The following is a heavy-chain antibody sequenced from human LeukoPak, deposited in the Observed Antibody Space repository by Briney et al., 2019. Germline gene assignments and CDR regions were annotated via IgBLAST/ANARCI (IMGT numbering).Heavy chain of an antibody. CDR3: ARGRALGSGRGDAFDI. V-gene: IGHV1-8*02. CDR2: MNPNSGNT. Sequence: SVKVSCKASGYTFTGYYMHWVRQATGQGLEWMGWMNPNSGNTGYAQKFQGRVTMTRNTSISTAYMELSSLRSEDTAVYYCARGRALGSGRGDAFDIWGQGTMVTVSS. J-gene: IGHJ3*02. CDR1: GYTFTGYY. D-gene: IGHD3-10*01.